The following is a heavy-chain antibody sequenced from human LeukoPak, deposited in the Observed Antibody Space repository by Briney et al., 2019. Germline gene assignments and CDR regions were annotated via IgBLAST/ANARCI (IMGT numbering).Heavy chain of an antibody. Sequence: GSSVKVSCKASGGTFSSYAISWVRQAPGQGLEWMGGIIPVYGTATYAQNFQGRVTITADESTTTAYMELRSLRSDDTAVYYCARNGYSSGWYNYWGQGTLVTVSS. CDR3: ARNGYSSGWYNY. CDR1: GGTFSSYA. D-gene: IGHD6-19*01. J-gene: IGHJ4*02. CDR2: IIPVYGTA. V-gene: IGHV1-69*01.